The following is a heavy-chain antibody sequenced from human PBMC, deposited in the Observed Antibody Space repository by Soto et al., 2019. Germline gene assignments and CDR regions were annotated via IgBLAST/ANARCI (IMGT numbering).Heavy chain of an antibody. CDR1: GFTFDDYA. J-gene: IGHJ3*02. Sequence: EVQLVESGGGLVQPGRSLRLSCAASGFTFDDYAMHWVRQAPGKGLEWVSGISWNSGSIGYADSVKGRFTISRDNAKNSLYLQMNSLRAEDTALYYCAKEKVRGLLWHAFDIWGQGTMVTVSS. V-gene: IGHV3-9*01. CDR2: ISWNSGSI. D-gene: IGHD3-10*01. CDR3: AKEKVRGLLWHAFDI.